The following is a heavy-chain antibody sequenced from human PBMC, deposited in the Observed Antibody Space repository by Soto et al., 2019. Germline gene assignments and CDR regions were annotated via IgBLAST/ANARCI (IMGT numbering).Heavy chain of an antibody. Sequence: GGSLRLSCAASGLSFSDYYMSWIRQAPGKGLEWIAYITSSSSTIYYADSVKGRFTISRNDAKNSLYLQLDSLRAEDTAVYYCTTSGFPSYYYYYGMDVWGQGTTVTVSS. J-gene: IGHJ6*02. CDR2: ITSSSSTI. D-gene: IGHD3-10*01. CDR3: TTSGFPSYYYYYGMDV. CDR1: GLSFSDYY. V-gene: IGHV3-11*01.